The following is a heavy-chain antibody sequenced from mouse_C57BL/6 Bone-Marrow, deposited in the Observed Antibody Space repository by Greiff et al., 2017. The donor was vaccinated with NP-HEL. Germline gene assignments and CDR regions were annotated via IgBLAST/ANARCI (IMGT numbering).Heavy chain of an antibody. CDR3: ARLDDGYWLACAMDY. J-gene: IGHJ4*01. Sequence: QVQLKESGPGLVAPSQSLSITCTVSGFSLTSYAISWVRQPPGKGLEWLGVIWTGGGTNYNSALKSRRSISNDNSKSQVFLKMNSLQTDDTARYYCARLDDGYWLACAMDYWGQGTSVTVSS. D-gene: IGHD2-3*01. V-gene: IGHV2-9-1*01. CDR2: IWTGGGT. CDR1: GFSLTSYA.